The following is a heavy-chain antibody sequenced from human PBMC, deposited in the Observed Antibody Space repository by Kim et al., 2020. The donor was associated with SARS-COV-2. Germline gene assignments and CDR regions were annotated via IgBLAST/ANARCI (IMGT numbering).Heavy chain of an antibody. Sequence: AQKFQGRVPITADESTSPAYMELSSLRSEDTAVYYCAREVLAAAGTPFDYWGQGTLVTVSS. J-gene: IGHJ4*02. V-gene: IGHV1-69*01. CDR3: AREVLAAAGTPFDY. D-gene: IGHD6-13*01.